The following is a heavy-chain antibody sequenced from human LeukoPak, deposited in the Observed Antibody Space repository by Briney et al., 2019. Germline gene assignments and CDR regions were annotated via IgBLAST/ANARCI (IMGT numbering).Heavy chain of an antibody. V-gene: IGHV3-21*01. CDR3: ARHAGTTATPIDY. D-gene: IGHD4-17*01. J-gene: IGHJ4*02. CDR1: GFTFSSYS. CDR2: ISSSSSYI. Sequence: GGSLRLSCAASGFTFSSYSMNWVRQAPGKGLEWVSSISSSSSYIYYADSVKGRFTISRDNARNSLYLQMNSLRAEDTAIYYCARHAGTTATPIDYWGQGTLVTVSS.